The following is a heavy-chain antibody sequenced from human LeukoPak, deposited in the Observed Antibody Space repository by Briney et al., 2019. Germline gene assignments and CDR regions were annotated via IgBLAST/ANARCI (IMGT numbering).Heavy chain of an antibody. D-gene: IGHD2-2*01. CDR2: IYYSGST. CDR1: GGFISSYY. J-gene: IGHJ4*02. CDR3: ARSFCSSTSCSQYYYFDY. Sequence: PSETLSLTCTVSGGFISSYYWSWIRQPPGKGLEWIGYIYYSGSTNYNPSLKSRVTISVDTSKYQFSLKLSSVTAADTAVYYCARSFCSSTSCSQYYYFDYWGQGTLVTVSS. V-gene: IGHV4-59*01.